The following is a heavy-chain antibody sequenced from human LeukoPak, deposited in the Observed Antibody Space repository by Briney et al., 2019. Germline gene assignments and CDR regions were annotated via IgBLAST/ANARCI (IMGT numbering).Heavy chain of an antibody. CDR2: IYYSGST. D-gene: IGHD6-19*01. V-gene: IGHV4-59*01. J-gene: IGHJ6*03. CDR3: ARGESGWYKDYYYYYYMDV. CDR1: GGSISSYY. Sequence: SETLPLTCTVSGGSISSYYWSWIRQPPGKGLEWIGYIYYSGSTNYNPSLKSRVTISVDTSKNQFSLKLSSVTAADTAVYYCARGESGWYKDYYYYYYMDVWGKGTTVTISS.